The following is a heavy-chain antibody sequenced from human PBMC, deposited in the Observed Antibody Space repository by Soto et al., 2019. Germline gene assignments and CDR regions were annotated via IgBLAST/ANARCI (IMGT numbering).Heavy chain of an antibody. V-gene: IGHV4-4*02. CDR2: IYHSRST. CDR3: ATGERKQQRDS. J-gene: IGHJ4*02. CDR1: GDSISSSKW. D-gene: IGHD6-13*01. Sequence: QVQLQESGPGLVKPSGTLSLTCAVSGDSISSSKWWSWVRQPPGKGLEWIGEIYHSRSTNYNPSLENRVIIAVVKSKNQFSLKLSSVTDADTAVYYCATGERKQQRDSWGQGTLVTVSS.